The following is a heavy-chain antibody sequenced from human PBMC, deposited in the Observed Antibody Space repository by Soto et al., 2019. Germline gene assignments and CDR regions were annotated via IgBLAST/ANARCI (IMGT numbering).Heavy chain of an antibody. D-gene: IGHD6-19*01. CDR1: GFTFSDYY. V-gene: IGHV3-11*01. CDR2: ISSSGSTI. Sequence: GGSLRLSCAASGFTFSDYYMSWIRQAPGKGLEWVSYISSSGSTIYYADSVKGRFTISRDNAKNSLYLQMNSLRAEDTAVYYCARDMSGIIAVAATLDIWGQGTMVTVSS. J-gene: IGHJ3*02. CDR3: ARDMSGIIAVAATLDI.